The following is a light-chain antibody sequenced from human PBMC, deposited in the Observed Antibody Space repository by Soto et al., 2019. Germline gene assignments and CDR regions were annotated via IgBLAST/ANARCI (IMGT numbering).Light chain of an antibody. CDR2: STS. Sequence: EIVLTQSPGTLSLSPGERATRSCRASPSVSNNYLAWYQQKPGQAPRLLIDSTSSRATGIPDRFSGSVSGTGFTLTISRLEAEDFAVYYFQQYVESQLTVGPGTRLDI. CDR3: QQYVESQLT. V-gene: IGKV3-20*01. CDR1: PSVSNNY. J-gene: IGKJ3*01.